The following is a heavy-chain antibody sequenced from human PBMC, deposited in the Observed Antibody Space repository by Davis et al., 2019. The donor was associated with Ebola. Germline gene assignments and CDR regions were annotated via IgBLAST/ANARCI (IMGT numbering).Heavy chain of an antibody. Sequence: GRSLRLSCAASGFTFSTYAMTWVRQAPGKGLEWVSAISASGGGTYYAHSVKGRFTISRDNSKNTLYLQMNSLRAEDTAVYYCAKGTYYYGSGRPDYWGQGTLVTVSS. V-gene: IGHV3-23*01. CDR1: GFTFSTYA. CDR3: AKGTYYYGSGRPDY. CDR2: ISASGGGT. D-gene: IGHD3-10*01. J-gene: IGHJ4*02.